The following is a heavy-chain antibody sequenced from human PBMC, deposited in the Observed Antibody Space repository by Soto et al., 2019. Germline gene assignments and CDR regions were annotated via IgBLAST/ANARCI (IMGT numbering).Heavy chain of an antibody. J-gene: IGHJ3*02. D-gene: IGHD2-15*01. V-gene: IGHV1-18*01. CDR3: ARDLFSSGGTWSDAFDI. CDR2: ISSYNGKT. Sequence: GASVKVSCKASGYTFTSYGISWVRQAPGQGLAWMGWISSYNGKTAYAQNLQGRVTMTTDTSTSTAYMELRSLRSDDTAVYYCARDLFSSGGTWSDAFDIWGQGTLVTVSS. CDR1: GYTFTSYG.